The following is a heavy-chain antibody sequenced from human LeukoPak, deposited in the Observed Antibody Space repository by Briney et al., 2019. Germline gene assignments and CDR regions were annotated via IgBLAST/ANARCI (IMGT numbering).Heavy chain of an antibody. V-gene: IGHV1-46*01. D-gene: IGHD2-8*01. CDR2: INLSGGST. CDR3: ARDYVDDIPMIKDY. J-gene: IGHJ4*02. Sequence: ASVKVSCKASGYTFTSYHMHWVRQAPGQGLEGMGKINLSGGSTTYAQKFQGRGTMTRDTSTSTVYMELSSLRSEDTAVYYCARDYVDDIPMIKDYWGQGTLVTVSS. CDR1: GYTFTSYH.